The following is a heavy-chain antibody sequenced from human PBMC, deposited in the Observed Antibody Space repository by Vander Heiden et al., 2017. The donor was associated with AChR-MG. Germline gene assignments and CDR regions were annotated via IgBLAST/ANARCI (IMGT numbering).Heavy chain of an antibody. J-gene: IGHJ4*02. V-gene: IGHV3-30-3*01. CDR1: GFTFSRYA. CDR2: ISYDGSNK. CDR3: ARDHNEITIFGVVMDY. D-gene: IGHD3-3*01. Sequence: QVQLVESGGGVVQPGRSLRLSCAASGFTFSRYAMHWVRQAPGKGLEWVAVISYDGSNKYYADSVKGRFTISRDNSKNTLYLQMNSLRAEDTAVYYCARDHNEITIFGVVMDYWGQGTLVTVSS.